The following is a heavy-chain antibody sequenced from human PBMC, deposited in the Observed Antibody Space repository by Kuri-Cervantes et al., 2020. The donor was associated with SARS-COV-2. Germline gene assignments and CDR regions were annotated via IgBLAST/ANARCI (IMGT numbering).Heavy chain of an antibody. CDR3: ARIQATTVIADY. D-gene: IGHD4-11*01. J-gene: IGHJ4*02. Sequence: SGPTLVXXTXTLXXXCTFSGFXLNXXGMCVSWIRXXPGXXLEWXXXIXWXDDKXYXTSLKTRLTISXXTSKNQVVLTMTNMDPVDTAXYYCARIQATTVIADYWGQGTLVTVSS. CDR2: IXWXDDK. CDR1: GFXLNXXGMC. V-gene: IGHV2-70*01.